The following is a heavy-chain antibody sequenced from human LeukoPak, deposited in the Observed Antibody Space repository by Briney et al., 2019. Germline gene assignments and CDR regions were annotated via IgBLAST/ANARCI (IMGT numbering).Heavy chain of an antibody. D-gene: IGHD2-21*02. CDR3: ARDRAVGVTDFDY. V-gene: IGHV3-74*01. J-gene: IGHJ4*02. CDR2: INSDGTYT. Sequence: GGSLRLSCAASGFTFSSYSMNWVRQAPGKGLVWVSGINSDGTYTNYADSVKGRFTFSRDNAQNTLYLQMNSLRAEDTAVYYCARDRAVGVTDFDYWGQGTLVTVSS. CDR1: GFTFSSYS.